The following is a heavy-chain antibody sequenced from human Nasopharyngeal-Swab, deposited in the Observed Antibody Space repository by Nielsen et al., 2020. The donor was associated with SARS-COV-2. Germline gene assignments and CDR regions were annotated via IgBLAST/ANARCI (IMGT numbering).Heavy chain of an antibody. CDR1: GFTFNNYN. Sequence: GESLKISCAASGFTFNNYNFNWVRQAPGKGLEWVSSISSSSSYIYYADSVKGRFTISRDNAKNSLYLQMNSLRAEDTAVYYCARDGLDYDFWSAYPMDVWGQGTTVTVSS. CDR2: ISSSSSYI. CDR3: ARDGLDYDFWSAYPMDV. V-gene: IGHV3-21*01. J-gene: IGHJ6*02. D-gene: IGHD3-3*01.